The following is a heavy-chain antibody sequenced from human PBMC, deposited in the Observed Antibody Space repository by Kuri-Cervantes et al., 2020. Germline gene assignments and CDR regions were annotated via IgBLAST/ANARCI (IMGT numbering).Heavy chain of an antibody. J-gene: IGHJ5*02. CDR2: FDPEDGET. CDR3: ATPFWGGYYP. D-gene: IGHD3-3*01. CDR1: GYTLTELS. V-gene: IGHV1-24*01. Sequence: ASVKVSCKVSGYTLTELSMHWVRQAPGKGLEWMGGFDPEDGETIYAQKFQGRVTVTEDTSTDTAYMELSSLRSEDTAVYYCATPFWGGYYPWGQGTLVTVSS.